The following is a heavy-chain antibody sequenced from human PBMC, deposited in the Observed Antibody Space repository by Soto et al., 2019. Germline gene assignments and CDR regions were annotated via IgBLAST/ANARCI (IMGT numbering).Heavy chain of an antibody. J-gene: IGHJ5*02. Sequence: QVQLQESGPGLVKPSETLSLTCTVSGGSISSYYWSWIRQPPGKGLEWIGYIYYSGSTNYNPSLKSRVTISVDTSKNQFSLKLSSVTAADTAVYYCARGVGFVELPVFDPWGQGTLVTVSS. CDR2: IYYSGST. CDR1: GGSISSYY. V-gene: IGHV4-59*01. D-gene: IGHD3-10*01. CDR3: ARGVGFVELPVFDP.